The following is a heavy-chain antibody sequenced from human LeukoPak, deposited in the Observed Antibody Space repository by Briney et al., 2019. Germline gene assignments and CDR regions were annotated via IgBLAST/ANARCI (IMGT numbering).Heavy chain of an antibody. CDR2: INPNSGGT. J-gene: IGHJ6*02. D-gene: IGHD2-2*01. Sequence: ASVKVSCKASGYTFTGYYMHWVRQAPGQGLEWMGWINPNSGGTNYAQKFQGRVTMTRDTSISTAYMELSRLRSGDTAVYYCARGIVVVPAANYYYGMDVWGQGTTVTVSS. CDR1: GYTFTGYY. CDR3: ARGIVVVPAANYYYGMDV. V-gene: IGHV1-2*02.